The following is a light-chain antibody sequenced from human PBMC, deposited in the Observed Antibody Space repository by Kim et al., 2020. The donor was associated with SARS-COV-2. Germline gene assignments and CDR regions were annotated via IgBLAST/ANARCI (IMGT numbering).Light chain of an antibody. Sequence: QPVLTQSPSASASLGASVKLTCTLSSGHSSYAIAWHQQQSEKGPRYLMKLSSDGSHIKGDGIPDRFSGSSSGAERYLTISSLQSEDEAEYYCQTSGHGFRVFVGGTKLTVL. CDR2: LSSDGSH. CDR1: SGHSSYA. J-gene: IGLJ2*01. V-gene: IGLV4-69*01. CDR3: QTSGHGFRV.